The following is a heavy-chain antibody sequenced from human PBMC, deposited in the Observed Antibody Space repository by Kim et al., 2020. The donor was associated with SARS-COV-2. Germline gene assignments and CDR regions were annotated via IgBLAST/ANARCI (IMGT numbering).Heavy chain of an antibody. CDR1: GFTFSSYS. J-gene: IGHJ3*02. CDR3: AREIADGAFDI. Sequence: GGSLRLSCAASGFTFSSYSMNWVRQAPGKGLEWVSSISSSSSYIYYADSVKGRFTISRDNAKNSLYLQMNSLRAEDTAVYYCAREIADGAFDIWGQGTMVTVSS. CDR2: ISSSSSYI. V-gene: IGHV3-21*01.